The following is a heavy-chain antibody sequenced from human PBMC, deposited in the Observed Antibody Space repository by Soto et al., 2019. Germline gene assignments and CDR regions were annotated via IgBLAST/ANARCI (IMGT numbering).Heavy chain of an antibody. Sequence: GASVKVSCKASGYTFTSYYMHWVRQAPGQGLEWMGIINPSGGSTSYAQKFQGRVTMTRVTSTSTVYMELSSLRSEDTAVYYCARDRVATDYYYGMDVWGQGTTVTVSS. CDR1: GYTFTSYY. V-gene: IGHV1-46*01. D-gene: IGHD5-12*01. CDR3: ARDRVATDYYYGMDV. CDR2: INPSGGST. J-gene: IGHJ6*02.